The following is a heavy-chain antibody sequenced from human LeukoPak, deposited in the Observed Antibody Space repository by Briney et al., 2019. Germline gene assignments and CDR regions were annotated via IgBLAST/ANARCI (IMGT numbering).Heavy chain of an antibody. CDR3: ARAMNYYYNYMDV. J-gene: IGHJ6*03. D-gene: IGHD3-10*01. Sequence: SETLSLTCAVYGGSFSGYYWSWIRQPPGKGLEWIGEINHSGSTNYNPSLKSRVTISVDTSKNQFSLKLSSVTAADTAVYYCARAMNYYYNYMDVWGKGTTVTVSS. CDR1: GGSFSGYY. V-gene: IGHV4-34*01. CDR2: INHSGST.